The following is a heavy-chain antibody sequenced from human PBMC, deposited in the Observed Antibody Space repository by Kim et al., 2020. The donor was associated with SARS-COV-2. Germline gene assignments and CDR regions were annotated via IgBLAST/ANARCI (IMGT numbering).Heavy chain of an antibody. CDR3: AKEVTAYYSGMDV. Sequence: GGSLRLSCAASGFTFDDYAMHWVRQAPGKGLEWVSGITWNSDTIGYAASVKGRFTISRDNAKKSLYLQMNSLKAEDTAFYYCAKEVTAYYSGMDVWGQGTSDTVSS. V-gene: IGHV3-9*01. CDR1: GFTFDDYA. J-gene: IGHJ6*02. CDR2: ITWNSDTI.